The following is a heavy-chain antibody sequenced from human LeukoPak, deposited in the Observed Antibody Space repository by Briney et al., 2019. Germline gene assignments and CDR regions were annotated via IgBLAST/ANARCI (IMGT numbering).Heavy chain of an antibody. Sequence: PSETLSLTCAVSGYSISSGYYWGWIRQPPGKGLEWIGSIYHSGSTYYNPSLKSRVTISVDTSKNQFSLKLRSVTAADTAVYYCAREAYYYGSGSYYAYWGQGTLVTVSS. CDR1: GYSISSGYY. J-gene: IGHJ4*02. V-gene: IGHV4-38-2*02. D-gene: IGHD3-10*01. CDR3: AREAYYYGSGSYYAY. CDR2: IYHSGST.